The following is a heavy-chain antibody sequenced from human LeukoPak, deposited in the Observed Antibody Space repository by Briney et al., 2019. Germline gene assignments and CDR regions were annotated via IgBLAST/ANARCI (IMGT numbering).Heavy chain of an antibody. J-gene: IGHJ6*03. CDR3: ARTTYCSSTSCPLMDV. D-gene: IGHD2-2*01. CDR2: INHSGST. V-gene: IGHV4-34*01. CDR1: GGSFSGYY. Sequence: SETLSLTCAVYGGSFSGYYWSWIRQPPGKGLEWIGEINHSGSTNYNPSLKSRVTISVDTSKNQFSLKLSSVIAADTAVYYCARTTYCSSTSCPLMDVWGKGTTVTVSS.